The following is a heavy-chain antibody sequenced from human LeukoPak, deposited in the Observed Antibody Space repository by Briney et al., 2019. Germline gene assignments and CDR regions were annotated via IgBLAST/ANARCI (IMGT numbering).Heavy chain of an antibody. Sequence: SEPLSLTCTVSGDSISSYYWSWIRQPPGKGLEWIGYIYTSGGTNYIPSLKGRVTISIDTSKNQFSLKLSSATAADSAVYYCARLTRLSTSPDRYYLDYWGQGTLVTVSS. D-gene: IGHD6-6*01. CDR1: GDSISSYY. CDR3: ARLTRLSTSPDRYYLDY. CDR2: IYTSGGT. V-gene: IGHV4-4*09. J-gene: IGHJ4*02.